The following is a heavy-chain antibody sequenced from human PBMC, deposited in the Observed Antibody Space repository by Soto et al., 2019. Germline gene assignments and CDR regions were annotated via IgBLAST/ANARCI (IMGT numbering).Heavy chain of an antibody. CDR3: ARDMIAAAGTGWFDP. D-gene: IGHD6-13*01. J-gene: IGHJ5*02. Sequence: QVQLVQSGAEVKKPGSSVKVSCKASGGTFSSYTISWVRQAPGQGLEWMGRIIPILGIANYAQKFQSIVTITADKSTRTAYMELSSLRSEDTAVYYCARDMIAAAGTGWFDPWGQGTLVTVSS. CDR2: IIPILGIA. CDR1: GGTFSSYT. V-gene: IGHV1-69*08.